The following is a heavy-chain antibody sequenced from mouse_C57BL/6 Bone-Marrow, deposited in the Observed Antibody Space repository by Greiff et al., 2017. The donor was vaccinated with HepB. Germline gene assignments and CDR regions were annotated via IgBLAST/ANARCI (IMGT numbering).Heavy chain of an antibody. Sequence: EVQLQQSGPELVKPGASVKISCKASGYTLTDYYMNWVKQSHGKSLEWIGDINPNNGGTSYNQKFKGKATLTVDKSFSTDYMELRSLTSEDSAVYYCARSITTDYFDYWGQGTTLTVSS. V-gene: IGHV1-26*01. CDR1: GYTLTDYY. CDR2: INPNNGGT. D-gene: IGHD1-2*01. CDR3: ARSITTDYFDY. J-gene: IGHJ2*01.